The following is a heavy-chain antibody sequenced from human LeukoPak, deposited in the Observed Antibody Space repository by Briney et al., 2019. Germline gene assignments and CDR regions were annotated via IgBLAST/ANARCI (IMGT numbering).Heavy chain of an antibody. Sequence: GGSLRLSCAASGFTFSSYGMSWVRQAPGKGLEWVSAISGSGGSTYYADSVKGRFTISRDNSKNTLYLQMSSLRAEDTAVYYCAKDSEGWFGELLPNWFDPWGQGTLVTVSS. CDR2: ISGSGGST. CDR1: GFTFSSYG. CDR3: AKDSEGWFGELLPNWFDP. J-gene: IGHJ5*02. D-gene: IGHD3-10*01. V-gene: IGHV3-23*01.